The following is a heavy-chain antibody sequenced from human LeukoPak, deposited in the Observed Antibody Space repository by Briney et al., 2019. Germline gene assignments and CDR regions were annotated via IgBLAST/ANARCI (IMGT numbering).Heavy chain of an antibody. CDR2: IYTSGST. D-gene: IGHD6-13*01. V-gene: IGHV4-4*07. CDR1: GGSISNYY. J-gene: IGHJ4*02. Sequence: SETLSLTCTVSGGSISNYYWNWIRQPAGKGLEWIGRIYTSGSTNYNPSLKSRVTMSIDTSMNQFSLKLSSVTAADTAVYYCARVHISAAGYFDSWGQGTLVTVSS. CDR3: ARVHISAAGYFDS.